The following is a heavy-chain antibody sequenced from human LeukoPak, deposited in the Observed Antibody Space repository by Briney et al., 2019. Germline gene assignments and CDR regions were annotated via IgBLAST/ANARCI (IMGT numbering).Heavy chain of an antibody. Sequence: GGSLRLSCVVSGFTFSSYRMSWVRQAPGKGLEWVANIRKDGSEKYYVDSVKGRFTVSRDNGENSLYLQMHSLRVEDTAVYYWARYSSTWYYFDSWGQGNLVTVSS. V-gene: IGHV3-7*03. CDR1: GFTFSSYR. D-gene: IGHD6-13*01. J-gene: IGHJ4*02. CDR3: ARYSSTWYYFDS. CDR2: IRKDGSEK.